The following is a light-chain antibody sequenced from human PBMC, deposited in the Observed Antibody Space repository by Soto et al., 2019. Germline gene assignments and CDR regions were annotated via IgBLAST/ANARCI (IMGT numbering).Light chain of an antibody. CDR2: WAS. CDR1: QSVLYSSTNKNY. Sequence: DIVMTQSPASLAVSLGERATINCKSSQSVLYSSTNKNYLAWYQQKPGQPPKLLIYWASTRESGVPDRFSGSGSGTDFTLTISSLQAEDVAVYYCQQYYSTPQTFGQGTKVEIK. J-gene: IGKJ1*01. V-gene: IGKV4-1*01. CDR3: QQYYSTPQT.